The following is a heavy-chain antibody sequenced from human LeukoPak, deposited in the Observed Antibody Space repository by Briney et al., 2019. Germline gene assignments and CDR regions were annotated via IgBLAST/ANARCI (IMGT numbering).Heavy chain of an antibody. CDR2: IYYCGST. CDR3: ARTPGTAPYWYFDL. Sequence: SETLSLTCTVSGGSISSSSYYWGWIRQPPGKGLEWIGSIYYCGSTYYNPSLKSRVTISVDTSKNQFSLKLSSVTAADTAVYYCARTPGTAPYWYFDLWGRGTLVTVSS. CDR1: GGSISSSSYY. J-gene: IGHJ2*01. D-gene: IGHD1-1*01. V-gene: IGHV4-39*07.